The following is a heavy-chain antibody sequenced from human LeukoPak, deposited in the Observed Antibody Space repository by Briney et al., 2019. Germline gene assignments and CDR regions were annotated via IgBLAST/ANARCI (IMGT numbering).Heavy chain of an antibody. J-gene: IGHJ4*02. V-gene: IGHV3-66*01. Sequence: PGGSLRLSCAASGFGVSVNYMSRVRQAPGKGLEWVSVLYASGTTKYADSVKGRFTISRDTSDNTLNLQMDGLGAEDSAVYYCAAKGNGYTGIYVFAHWGQGTLVTVSA. D-gene: IGHD1-26*01. CDR3: AAKGNGYTGIYVFAH. CDR2: LYASGTT. CDR1: GFGVSVNY.